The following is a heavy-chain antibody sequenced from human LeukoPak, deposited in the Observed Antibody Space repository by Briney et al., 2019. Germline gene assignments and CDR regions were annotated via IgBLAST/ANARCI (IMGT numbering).Heavy chain of an antibody. J-gene: IGHJ3*01. CDR3: ARGGQGDGYSADEAFDV. Sequence: GGSLRLSCAASRFTFSSYGMNWVRQAPGEGLEWVSYISDSTSSKYYADSVKGRFTISRDNAKNSLYLQMNSLRDEDTAVYYCARGGQGDGYSADEAFDVWGQGTKVTVSS. D-gene: IGHD5-24*01. V-gene: IGHV3-48*02. CDR2: ISDSTSSK. CDR1: RFTFSSYG.